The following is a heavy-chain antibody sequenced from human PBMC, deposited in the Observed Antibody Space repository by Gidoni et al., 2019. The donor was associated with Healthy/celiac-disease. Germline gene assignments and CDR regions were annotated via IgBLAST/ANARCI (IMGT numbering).Heavy chain of an antibody. D-gene: IGHD3-9*01. CDR2: IYYSGGT. V-gene: IGHV4-59*01. J-gene: IGHJ5*02. CDR3: ARVTEDYDILTGYSTARWFDP. Sequence: QVQLQESGPGLVKTSETPSLTCTVAGGSISSYYWSWIRQPPGKGLEWIGYIYYSGGTNYTPSLKSRVTISVDTSKNQFSLKLSSVTAADTAVYYCARVTEDYDILTGYSTARWFDPWGQGTLVTVSS. CDR1: GGSISSYY.